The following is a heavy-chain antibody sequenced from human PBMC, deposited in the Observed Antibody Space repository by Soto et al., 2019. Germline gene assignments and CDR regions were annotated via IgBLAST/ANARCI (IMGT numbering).Heavy chain of an antibody. CDR1: EFTFSGRS. Sequence: EVQLVESGGGLVQPGGSLRLSCAASEFTFSGRSLHWVRQAPGKGLVWVSGIDKVGTDSTYADSVKGRFTSSRDNAKNTVYLQMDSLGVEDTAVYYCARGWFGPDVLGKGTTVTVSS. CDR2: IDKVGTDS. J-gene: IGHJ6*03. D-gene: IGHD3-10*01. CDR3: ARGWFGPDV. V-gene: IGHV3-74*01.